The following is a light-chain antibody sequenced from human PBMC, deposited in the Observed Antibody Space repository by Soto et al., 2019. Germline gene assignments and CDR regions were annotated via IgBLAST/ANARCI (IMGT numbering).Light chain of an antibody. V-gene: IGKV3-11*01. CDR1: QSVGYH. J-gene: IGKJ4*01. CDR3: QQRSNWPPVT. CDR2: DAS. Sequence: EIVFTQSPATLSLSTGERATLSCRASQSVGYHLAWYQQKPGQAPRLLIYDASNRATGIPARFSGSGSGTDFTLAISSLEPEDFAVYYCQQRSNWPPVTFGGGTKVDIK.